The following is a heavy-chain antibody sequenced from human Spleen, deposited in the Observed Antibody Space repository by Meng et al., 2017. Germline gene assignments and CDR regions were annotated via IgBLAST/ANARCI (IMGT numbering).Heavy chain of an antibody. V-gene: IGHV1-18*01. Sequence: ASVKVSCKASGYTFTSYAMNWVRQAPGQGLEWMGWISAYNGNTNYAQKLQGRVTMTTDTSTSTAYMELRSLRSEDTAVYYCARKVNEGYYDSSGYTPYGMDVWGQGTTVTVSS. D-gene: IGHD3-22*01. CDR1: GYTFTSYA. J-gene: IGHJ6*02. CDR3: ARKVNEGYYDSSGYTPYGMDV. CDR2: ISAYNGNT.